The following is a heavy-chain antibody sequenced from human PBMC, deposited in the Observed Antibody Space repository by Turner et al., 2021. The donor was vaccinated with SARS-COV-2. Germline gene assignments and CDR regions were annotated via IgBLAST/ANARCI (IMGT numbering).Heavy chain of an antibody. CDR3: ARSVSWLQSLTVDY. CDR1: GYTFAGYY. V-gene: IGHV1-2*02. CDR2: INPNSGGT. D-gene: IGHD5-12*01. J-gene: IGHJ4*02. Sequence: QVQLVQSGAEVKKPGASVKVSCKASGYTFAGYYIHWVRQAPGQGLKWMGWINPNSGGTNYAKRFQGRVTMTGDTSISTAYMELSTLRSDETAVYYCARSVSWLQSLTVDYWGQGTLVTVSS.